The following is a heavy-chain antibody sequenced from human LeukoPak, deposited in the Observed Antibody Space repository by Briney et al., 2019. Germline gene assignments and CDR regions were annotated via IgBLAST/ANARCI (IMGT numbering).Heavy chain of an antibody. CDR2: IYYSGST. V-gene: IGHV4-31*03. CDR3: ARDLGGSYYADAFDI. J-gene: IGHJ3*02. D-gene: IGHD1-26*01. CDR1: GGSSSSGGHY. Sequence: SETLSLTGTVSGGSSSSGGHYWSWIRQHPGKGLEWIGYIYYSGSTYYNPSLKSRVTISVDTSKNQFSLKLSSVTAADTAVYYCARDLGGSYYADAFDIWGQGTMVTVSS.